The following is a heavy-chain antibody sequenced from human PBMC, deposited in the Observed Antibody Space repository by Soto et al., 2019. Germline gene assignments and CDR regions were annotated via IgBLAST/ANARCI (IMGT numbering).Heavy chain of an antibody. D-gene: IGHD2-21*01. CDR3: AREDQIVGSLDY. V-gene: IGHV4-59*11. CDR2: IYYRGST. J-gene: IGHJ4*02. CDR1: GASITSHY. Sequence: LPETLSLTCTVSGASITSHYWSWIRQPPGKGLEWIGHIYYRGSTNYNPSLKSRVTMSADTSKNQFSLKLSSVTAADTAVFYCAREDQIVGSLDYWGQGILVTVSS.